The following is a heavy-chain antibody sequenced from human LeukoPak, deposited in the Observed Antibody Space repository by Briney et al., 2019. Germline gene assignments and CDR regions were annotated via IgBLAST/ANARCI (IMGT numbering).Heavy chain of an antibody. D-gene: IGHD2-15*01. Sequence: GGSLRLSCAASGFTVSSNYMSWVRQAPGKGLEWVSGIYSGGSTYYADSVKGRFTISRDNSKNTLYLQMNSLRAEDTAVYYCARAWGLGYCSGGSCYTDPYYFDYWGQGTLVTVSS. CDR1: GFTVSSNY. J-gene: IGHJ4*02. CDR2: IYSGGST. CDR3: ARAWGLGYCSGGSCYTDPYYFDY. V-gene: IGHV3-53*05.